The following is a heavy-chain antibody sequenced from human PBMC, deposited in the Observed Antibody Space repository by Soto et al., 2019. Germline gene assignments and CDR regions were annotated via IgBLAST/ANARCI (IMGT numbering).Heavy chain of an antibody. J-gene: IGHJ6*02. CDR1: GFTFNSYG. D-gene: IGHD1-26*01. Sequence: QVQLVESGGGVVQPGRSLRLSCAASGFTFNSYGMHWFRQGPGNGLEWVAFISYDSTKTYYADSVKGRFTISRDNSNSALYVQMNSLTGEDTAVYYCARTRSAWSDFHYYSLDVLGQGTTVTVSS. V-gene: IGHV3-30*03. CDR3: ARTRSAWSDFHYYSLDV. CDR2: ISYDSTKT.